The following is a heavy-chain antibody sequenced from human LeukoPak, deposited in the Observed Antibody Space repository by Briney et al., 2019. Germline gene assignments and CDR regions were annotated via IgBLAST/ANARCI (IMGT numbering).Heavy chain of an antibody. D-gene: IGHD1-26*01. Sequence: PSETLSLTCAVYGGSFSGYYWSWIRQPPGKGLEWIGEINHSGSTNYNPSLKSRVTISVDTSKNQFSLKLSSVTAADTAVYYCARRPWVGAAGIWGQGTMVTVSS. CDR1: GGSFSGYY. V-gene: IGHV4-34*01. CDR3: ARRPWVGAAGI. J-gene: IGHJ3*02. CDR2: INHSGST.